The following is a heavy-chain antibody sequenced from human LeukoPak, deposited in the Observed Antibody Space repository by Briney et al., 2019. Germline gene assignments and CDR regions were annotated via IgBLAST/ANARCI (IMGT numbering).Heavy chain of an antibody. D-gene: IGHD3-10*01. CDR2: TYYMSKWYN. CDR3: ARGYYYGSGSYYPWFDY. V-gene: IGHV6-1*01. CDR1: GDSVSSNSAA. Sequence: SQTLSLTCAISGDSVSSNSAAWNWIRQSPSRGHEWLGRTYYMSKWYNDYAVSVKSRITINPDTSKNQFSLQLNSVTPEDTAVYYCARGYYYGSGSYYPWFDYWGQGTLVTASS. J-gene: IGHJ4*02.